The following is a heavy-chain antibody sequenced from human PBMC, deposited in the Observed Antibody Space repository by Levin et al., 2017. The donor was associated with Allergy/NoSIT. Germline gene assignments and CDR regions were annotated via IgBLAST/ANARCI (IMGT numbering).Heavy chain of an antibody. V-gene: IGHV3-33*01. Sequence: GGSLRLSCAASGFTFSSYAMHWVRQGPGKGLEWVAIIWYDGSNKYYADSVKGRFTISRDNSKNTLYLQMNSLRAEDTAVYYCARMYYDFWRGYSTLFDDWGQGTLVTVSS. CDR1: GFTFSSYA. CDR2: IWYDGSNK. CDR3: ARMYYDFWRGYSTLFDD. D-gene: IGHD3-3*01. J-gene: IGHJ4*02.